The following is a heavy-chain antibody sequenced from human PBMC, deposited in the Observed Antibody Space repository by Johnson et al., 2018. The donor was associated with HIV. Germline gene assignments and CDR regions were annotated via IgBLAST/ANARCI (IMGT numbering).Heavy chain of an antibody. Sequence: MLLVESGGGVVQPGRSLRLSCAASGFTFSSYSMHWVRQAPGEGLEYVSGTDNKGRNTYYANSVKGRFTIFRDNSKNTLYLQMGSLRAEDMAVYYLARASGEWDAFDIWGQGTVVTVSS. CDR3: ARASGEWDAFDI. CDR2: TDNKGRNT. CDR1: GFTFSSYS. D-gene: IGHD3-10*01. V-gene: IGHV3-64*01. J-gene: IGHJ3*02.